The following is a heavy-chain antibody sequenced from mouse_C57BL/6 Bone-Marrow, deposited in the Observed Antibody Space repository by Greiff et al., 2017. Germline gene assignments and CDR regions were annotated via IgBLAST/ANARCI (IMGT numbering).Heavy chain of an antibody. Sequence: VQLQQSGAELARPGASVKMSCKASGYTFTSYTMHWVKQRPGQGLEWIGYINPSSGYTKYNQKFKDKATLTADKASSTAYMQLSSLTSEASAVYYCERCLLYYYGMSYWGQGTSVTVTS. D-gene: IGHD6-1*01. V-gene: IGHV1-4*01. CDR3: ERCLLYYYGMSY. CDR1: GYTFTSYT. CDR2: INPSSGYT. J-gene: IGHJ4*01.